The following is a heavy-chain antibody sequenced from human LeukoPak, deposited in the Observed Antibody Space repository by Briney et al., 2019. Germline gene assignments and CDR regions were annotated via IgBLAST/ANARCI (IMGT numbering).Heavy chain of an antibody. CDR1: GFTFSTYV. CDR2: ISGSGGST. D-gene: IGHD3-10*01. J-gene: IGHJ4*02. Sequence: GGSLRLSCAASGFTFSTYVMSWVRQAPGKGLEWVSAISGSGGSTYYADSVKGRFTISRDNAKNSLYLQMNSLRAEDTAVYYCARDHLTLIGGVTPEDYWGQGTLVIVSS. V-gene: IGHV3-23*01. CDR3: ARDHLTLIGGVTPEDY.